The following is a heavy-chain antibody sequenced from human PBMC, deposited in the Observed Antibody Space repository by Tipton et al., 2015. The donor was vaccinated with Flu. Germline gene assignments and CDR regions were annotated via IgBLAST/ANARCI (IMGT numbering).Heavy chain of an antibody. J-gene: IGHJ4*02. Sequence: LSCAVYGGSFDNFYWSWIRQTPGKGLEWVGEIKRDGSTTYNPSLKSRVTISIDTSKNQFSLKVTSVTAADTAVYYCARGRVYVYWGQGTLVTVSS. V-gene: IGHV4-34*01. D-gene: IGHD3-16*01. CDR1: GGSFDNFY. CDR2: IKRDGST. CDR3: ARGRVYVY.